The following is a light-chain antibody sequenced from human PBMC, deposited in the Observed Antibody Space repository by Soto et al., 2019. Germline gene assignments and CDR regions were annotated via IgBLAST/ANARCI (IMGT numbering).Light chain of an antibody. Sequence: QSVLTQPHSVSAAPGQKVTISCSGSSSNIGGNSVSWYQQLPGTAPKLLIYDDNKRPSGIPDRFSGSKSGTSATLGITGFQTGDEADYYCGSWDSSLSAYVFGTGTKGTVL. CDR2: DDN. J-gene: IGLJ1*01. CDR1: SSNIGGNS. CDR3: GSWDSSLSAYV. V-gene: IGLV1-51*01.